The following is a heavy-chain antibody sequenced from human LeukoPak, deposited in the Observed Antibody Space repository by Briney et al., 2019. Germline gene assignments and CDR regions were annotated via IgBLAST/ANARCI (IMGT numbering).Heavy chain of an antibody. CDR2: ISGSGGST. J-gene: IGHJ3*02. V-gene: IGHV3-23*01. CDR3: AKDLYMTTVVTPNYAFDI. Sequence: PGGSLRLSCAASGFTFSSYGMSWVRQAPGKGLEWVSAISGSGGSTYYADSVKGRFTISRDNSKNTLYLQMNSLRAEDTAVYYCAKDLYMTTVVTPNYAFDIWGQGTMVTVSS. D-gene: IGHD4-23*01. CDR1: GFTFSSYG.